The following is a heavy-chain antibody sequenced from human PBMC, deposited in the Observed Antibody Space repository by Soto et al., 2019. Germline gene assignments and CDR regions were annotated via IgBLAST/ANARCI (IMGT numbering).Heavy chain of an antibody. D-gene: IGHD2-2*01. CDR2: ISYSGST. V-gene: IGHV4-39*07. CDR1: GGSISSDSYY. Sequence: PSETLSLTCTVSGGSISSDSYYWGWIRQSPEKGLEWIASISYSGSTNYNPSLKSRVTISVDTSKNQFSLKLSSVTAADTAVYYCARLNVGLYCSSTSCHSWDYYYSYGMDVGVQGPTV. J-gene: IGHJ6*02. CDR3: ARLNVGLYCSSTSCHSWDYYYSYGMDV.